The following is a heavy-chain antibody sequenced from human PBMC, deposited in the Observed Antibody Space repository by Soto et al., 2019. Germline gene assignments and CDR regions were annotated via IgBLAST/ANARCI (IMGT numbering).Heavy chain of an antibody. CDR2: ISHRRNT. CDR3: VRGRYEIVGANWFDY. Sequence: QVQLQQWGAGLLKPSETLSLTCGVHGGSLSGFYWSWIRQTPTKGLDWIGEISHRRNTNYNPSLKSRLTMSLDTSKNQFSLKMTSVTAADTAVYYCVRGRYEIVGANWFDYWGQGTLVTVSS. D-gene: IGHD1-26*01. J-gene: IGHJ4*02. V-gene: IGHV4-34*02. CDR1: GGSLSGFY.